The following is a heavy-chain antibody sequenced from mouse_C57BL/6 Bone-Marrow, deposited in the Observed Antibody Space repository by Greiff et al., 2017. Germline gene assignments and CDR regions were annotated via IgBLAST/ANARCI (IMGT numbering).Heavy chain of an antibody. CDR3: ARRLPHNYAMDY. CDR1: GYTFTHYW. Sequence: VQLQQSGAELVRPGTSVKISCKASGYTFTHYWIGWAKQRPGHGLAWIGDLYPGGGYTNYNEKFKGKATLTADKSSSTAYMQFSSLTSEDSAVYYCARRLPHNYAMDYWGQGTSVTVAS. J-gene: IGHJ4*01. CDR2: LYPGGGYT. D-gene: IGHD3-2*02. V-gene: IGHV1-63*01.